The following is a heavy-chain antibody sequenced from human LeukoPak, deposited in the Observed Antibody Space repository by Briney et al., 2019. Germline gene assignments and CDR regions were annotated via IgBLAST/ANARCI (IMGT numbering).Heavy chain of an antibody. CDR3: ARGAVYYYDSGGSFDY. J-gene: IGHJ4*02. CDR2: INPNSGGT. Sequence: GASVKVSCKASGYTFTGYYMHWVRQAPGQGLEWMGWINPNSGGTNYAQKFQGRVTMSRDTSISTAYMELSRLRSDDTAVYYCARGAVYYYDSGGSFDYWGQGTLVTVSS. V-gene: IGHV1-2*02. CDR1: GYTFTGYY. D-gene: IGHD3-22*01.